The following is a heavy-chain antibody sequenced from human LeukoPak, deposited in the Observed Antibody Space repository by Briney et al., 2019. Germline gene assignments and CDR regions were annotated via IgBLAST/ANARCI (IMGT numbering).Heavy chain of an antibody. D-gene: IGHD3-22*01. CDR3: ARDISSGYYDAFDI. Sequence: GGSLRLSCAASGFTFSSYEMNWVRQAPGKGLEWVSIIYSGGSTYYADSVKGRFTISRDNSKNTLYLQMNSLRAEDTAVYYCARDISSGYYDAFDIWGQGTMVTVSS. CDR2: IYSGGST. V-gene: IGHV3-66*01. J-gene: IGHJ3*02. CDR1: GFTFSSYE.